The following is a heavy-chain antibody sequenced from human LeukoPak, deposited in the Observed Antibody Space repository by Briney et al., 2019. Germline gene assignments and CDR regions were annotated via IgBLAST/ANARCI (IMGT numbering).Heavy chain of an antibody. Sequence: GRSLRLSCAASGFTFSSYGMDWVRQAPGKGLVGVAVISYDGSNKYYADSVEGRLVVSKDNSNNTLYLHMNTLRPDDPAIYYCAAYHASGTFGYFQHWGQGTLVTVSS. D-gene: IGHD1-7*01. CDR3: AAYHASGTFGYFQH. CDR1: GFTFSSYG. CDR2: ISYDGSNK. V-gene: IGHV3-30*03. J-gene: IGHJ1*01.